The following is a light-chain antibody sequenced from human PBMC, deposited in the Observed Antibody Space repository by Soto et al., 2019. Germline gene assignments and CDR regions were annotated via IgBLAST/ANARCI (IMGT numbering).Light chain of an antibody. J-gene: IGLJ2*01. CDR2: AVS. V-gene: IGLV2-14*03. CDR1: SSDIGLNNY. Sequence: QSVPTQPASVSGSPGQSITISCTGTSSDIGLNNYVSWYQQHPGKAPALIIYAVSYRPSGVSSRFSGSKSGDTASLTISGLRTEDEADYYCTSHSNSSPVVFGGGTKLTVL. CDR3: TSHSNSSPVV.